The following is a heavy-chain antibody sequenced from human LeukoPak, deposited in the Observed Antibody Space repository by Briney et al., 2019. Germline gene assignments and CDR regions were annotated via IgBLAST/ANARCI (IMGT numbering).Heavy chain of an antibody. J-gene: IGHJ6*03. V-gene: IGHV3-23*01. CDR2: ISGSGGRT. D-gene: IGHD3-10*01. CDR1: GFTFSNYG. CDR3: ASTYYYGSGSLETYYYYMDV. Sequence: QPGGSLRLSCAASGFTFSNYGMSWVRQAPGKGLEWVSTISGSGGRTYYADSVKGRFTISRDNSKNTLYLQMNSLRAEDTAVYYCASTYYYGSGSLETYYYYMDVWGKGTTVTISS.